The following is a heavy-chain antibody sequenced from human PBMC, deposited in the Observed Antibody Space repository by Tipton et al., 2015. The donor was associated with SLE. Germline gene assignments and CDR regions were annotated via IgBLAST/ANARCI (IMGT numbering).Heavy chain of an antibody. V-gene: IGHV3-9*01. CDR1: GFTFDDYA. J-gene: IGHJ4*02. Sequence: SLRLSCAASGFTFDDYAMHWVRQAPGKGLEWVSGISWNSNSIGYADSVKDRLTISRDNAKNSLYLQMNSLRAEDTAVYYCARGKYYFDYWGQGALVTVSS. D-gene: IGHD2/OR15-2a*01. CDR2: ISWNSNSI. CDR3: ARGKYYFDY.